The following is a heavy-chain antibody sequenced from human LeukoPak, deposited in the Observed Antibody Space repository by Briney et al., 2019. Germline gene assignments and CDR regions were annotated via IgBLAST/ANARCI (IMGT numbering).Heavy chain of an antibody. D-gene: IGHD3-10*01. J-gene: IGHJ4*02. CDR3: TTLAHYGSGSYYNPYFDH. V-gene: IGHV3-15*01. CDR1: GFTFSYAW. Sequence: GGSLRLSCAASGFTFSYAWMTWVRQDPGKGLECSGRIKSKADGEIIDYAAPVKGRFTISRDASKSTLYLQMSSPKTEDTALYYCTTLAHYGSGSYYNPYFDHWGQGTLVTVSS. CDR2: IKSKADGEII.